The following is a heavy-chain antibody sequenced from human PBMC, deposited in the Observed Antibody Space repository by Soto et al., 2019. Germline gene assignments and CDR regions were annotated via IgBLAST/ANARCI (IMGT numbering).Heavy chain of an antibody. Sequence: GESLRLSCAASGFAFSTYAMTWVRQAPGKGLEWVSVISGSGGSSYYADSVKGRFTISRDNSKNTLFLQMNGLRAEDTAVYYCAKVTKRAAAGRYEYYKYGMDVWGQGTTVTVSS. CDR2: ISGSGGSS. V-gene: IGHV3-23*01. J-gene: IGHJ6*02. D-gene: IGHD6-13*01. CDR1: GFAFSTYA. CDR3: AKVTKRAAAGRYEYYKYGMDV.